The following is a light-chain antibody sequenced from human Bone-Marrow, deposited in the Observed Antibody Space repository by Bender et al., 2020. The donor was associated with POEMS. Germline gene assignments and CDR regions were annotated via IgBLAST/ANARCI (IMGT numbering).Light chain of an antibody. CDR2: NNS. V-gene: IGLV1-44*01. CDR1: SSKFGSYP. Sequence: QSALTQPPSVSGTSGQWVTLSCSGSSSKFGSYPVNWYQQLPGAAPKLVIFNNSQRPSGVPDRFSGSNSGTSASLAISGLLSDDEADFYCATWDDSLNGWVFGGGTKLTVL. J-gene: IGLJ3*02. CDR3: ATWDDSLNGWV.